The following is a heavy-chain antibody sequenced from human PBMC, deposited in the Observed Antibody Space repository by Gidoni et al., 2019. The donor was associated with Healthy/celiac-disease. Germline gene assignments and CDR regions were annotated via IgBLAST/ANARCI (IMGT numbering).Heavy chain of an antibody. J-gene: IGHJ4*02. CDR2: INHSGST. Sequence: QAQLQQWGAGPLKPSEPLSLTCAVYGGSFSGYYWSWIRQPPGKGLEWIGEINHSGSTNYNPSLKSRVTISVDTSKNQFSLKLSSVTAADTAVYYCARLVGYSSSDYWGQGTLVTVSS. CDR1: GGSFSGYY. V-gene: IGHV4-34*01. CDR3: ARLVGYSSSDY. D-gene: IGHD6-13*01.